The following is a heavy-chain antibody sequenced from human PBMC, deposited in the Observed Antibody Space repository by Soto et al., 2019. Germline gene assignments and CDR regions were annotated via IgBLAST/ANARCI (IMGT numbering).Heavy chain of an antibody. Sequence: QVQLVESGGGVVQPGRSLRLSCAASGFTFSSYGMHWVRQAPGKGLEWVAVISYDGSNKYYADSVKGRFTISRDNSKNTLYLQMNSLRAEDTAVYYCAKDLVGDHSALDPWGQGTLVTVSS. CDR3: AKDLVGDHSALDP. CDR1: GFTFSSYG. D-gene: IGHD2-21*01. J-gene: IGHJ5*02. V-gene: IGHV3-30*18. CDR2: ISYDGSNK.